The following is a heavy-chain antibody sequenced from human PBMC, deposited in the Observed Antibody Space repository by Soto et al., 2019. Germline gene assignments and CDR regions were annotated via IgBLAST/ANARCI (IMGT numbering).Heavy chain of an antibody. CDR3: AGSYKYGSGTFDAFDV. J-gene: IGHJ3*01. D-gene: IGHD3-10*01. CDR2: IIPIFGTT. Sequence: QVQLVQSGTEVKKPGSSVKVSCKASGGTFSSHAISWVRQAPGQGLEWRGGIIPIFGTTNYAQRLHGRVSITADESTSTAYMELSRLRSEDTAVYYCAGSYKYGSGTFDAFDVWGQGTMVTVSS. CDR1: GGTFSSHA. V-gene: IGHV1-69*01.